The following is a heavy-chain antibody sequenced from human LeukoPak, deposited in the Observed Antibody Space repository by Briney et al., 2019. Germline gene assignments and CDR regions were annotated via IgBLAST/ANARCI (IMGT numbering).Heavy chain of an antibody. CDR2: IYYSGST. CDR3: ARDDYVWGSYRPESWFDP. V-gene: IGHV4-34*01. CDR1: GGSFSGYY. Sequence: SETLSLTCAVYGGSFSGYYWSWIRQPPGKGLEWIGYIYYSGSTYYNPSLKSRVTISVDTSKNQFSLKLSSVTAADTAVYYCARDDYVWGSYRPESWFDPWGQGTLVTVSS. J-gene: IGHJ5*02. D-gene: IGHD3-16*02.